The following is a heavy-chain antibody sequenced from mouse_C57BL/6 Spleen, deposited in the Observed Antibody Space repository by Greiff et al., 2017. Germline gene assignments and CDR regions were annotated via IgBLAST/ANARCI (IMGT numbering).Heavy chain of an antibody. CDR3: ARERGDGYLYYFDY. V-gene: IGHV5-4*01. CDR2: ISDGGSYT. J-gene: IGHJ2*01. CDR1: GFTFSSYA. Sequence: EVQLVESGGGLVKPGGSLKLSCAASGFTFSSYAMSWVRQTPEKRLEWVATISDGGSYTYYPDNVKGRFTISRDNAKNNLYLQMSHLKSEDTAMYYCARERGDGYLYYFDYWGQGTTLTVSS. D-gene: IGHD2-3*01.